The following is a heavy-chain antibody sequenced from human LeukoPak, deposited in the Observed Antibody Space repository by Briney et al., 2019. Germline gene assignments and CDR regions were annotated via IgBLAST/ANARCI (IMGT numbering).Heavy chain of an antibody. D-gene: IGHD5-12*01. V-gene: IGHV3-11*01. CDR3: ARDRGWLRQFDY. Sequence: GGSLRFSCAASGFTFSDYYMSWIRQAPGKGLEWVSYISSSGSTIYYANSVKGRFTISRDNAKNSLYLQMNSLRAEDTAVYYCARDRGWLRQFDYWGQGTLVTVSS. J-gene: IGHJ4*02. CDR2: ISSSGSTI. CDR1: GFTFSDYY.